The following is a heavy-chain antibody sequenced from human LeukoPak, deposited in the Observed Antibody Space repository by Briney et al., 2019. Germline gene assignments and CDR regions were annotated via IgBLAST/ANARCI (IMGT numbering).Heavy chain of an antibody. CDR3: ARVQWKIVVVPAAALPGGSPNYYYYYYMDV. Sequence: SETLSLTCTVSGGSISSYYWSWIRQPPGKGLEWIGYIYYSGSTNYNPSLKSRVTISVDTSKNQFSLKLSSVTAADTAVYYCARVQWKIVVVPAAALPGGSPNYYYYYYMDVWGKGTTVTVSS. CDR1: GGSISSYY. J-gene: IGHJ6*03. V-gene: IGHV4-59*01. D-gene: IGHD2-2*01. CDR2: IYYSGST.